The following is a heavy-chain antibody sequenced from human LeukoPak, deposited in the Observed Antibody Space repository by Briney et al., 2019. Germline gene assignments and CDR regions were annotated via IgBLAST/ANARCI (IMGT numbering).Heavy chain of an antibody. J-gene: IGHJ4*02. Sequence: GGSLRLSCAASGFTFSSYDMSWVRRAPGKGLEWVSPISSSGGSIYYADSVKGRFTISIDNAKNTLYLQMNSLRAEDTALYYCAKVNRDGYYDISCYSWSGYYFDFWGQGTLVTVSS. CDR1: GFTFSSYD. D-gene: IGHD3-22*01. CDR3: AKVNRDGYYDISCYSWSGYYFDF. V-gene: IGHV3-23*01. CDR2: ISSSGGSI.